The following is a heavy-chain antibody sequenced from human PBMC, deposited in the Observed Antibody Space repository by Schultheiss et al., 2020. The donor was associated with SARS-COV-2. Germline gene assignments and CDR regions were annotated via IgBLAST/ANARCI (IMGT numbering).Heavy chain of an antibody. Sequence: SETLSLTCAVSGGSFSDHYCTWIRQSPGKGLEYIGEVTHSGSTDYNPSLESRVTISLDTSKNQFSLNLTAVTAADTAVYYCARRQFYYYGMDVWGQGTTVTVSS. V-gene: IGHV4-34*01. CDR1: GGSFSDHY. D-gene: IGHD5-24*01. CDR3: ARRQFYYYGMDV. J-gene: IGHJ6*02. CDR2: VTHSGST.